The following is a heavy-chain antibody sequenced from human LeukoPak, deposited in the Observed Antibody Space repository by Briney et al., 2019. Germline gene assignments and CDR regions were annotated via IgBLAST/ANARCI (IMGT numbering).Heavy chain of an antibody. D-gene: IGHD4-23*01. CDR1: GFTFSSYW. J-gene: IGHJ6*02. Sequence: PGVSLRLSCAASGFTFSSYWMSWVRQAPGKGLEWVANIKQDGSEKYYVDSVKGRFTISRDNAKNSLYLQMNSLRAEDTAVYYCARELDYGGIPWANYGMDVWGQGTTVTVSS. CDR3: ARELDYGGIPWANYGMDV. CDR2: IKQDGSEK. V-gene: IGHV3-7*01.